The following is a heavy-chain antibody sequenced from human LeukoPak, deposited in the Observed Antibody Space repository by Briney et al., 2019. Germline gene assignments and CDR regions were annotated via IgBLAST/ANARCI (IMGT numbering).Heavy chain of an antibody. Sequence: GGSLRLSFAASGFTFSSYSMNWVRQAPGKGLEWVSSISSSSSYIYYADSVKGRFTISRDNAKNSLYLQMNSLRAEDTAVYCCAREGYSSSSGRDAFDIWGQGTMVTVSS. CDR3: AREGYSSSSGRDAFDI. CDR2: ISSSSSYI. J-gene: IGHJ3*02. CDR1: GFTFSSYS. V-gene: IGHV3-21*01. D-gene: IGHD6-6*01.